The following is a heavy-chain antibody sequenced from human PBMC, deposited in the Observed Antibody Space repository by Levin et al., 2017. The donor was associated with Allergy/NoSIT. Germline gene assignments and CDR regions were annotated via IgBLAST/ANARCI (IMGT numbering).Heavy chain of an antibody. J-gene: IGHJ4*02. D-gene: IGHD3-16*01. V-gene: IGHV1-2*02. Sequence: ASVKVSCKASGYTFTGYYMHWVRQAPGQGLEWMGWINPNSGGTNYAQKFQGRVTMTRDTSISTAYMELSRLRSDDTAVYYCAREDMITFGGPVIDYWGQGTLVTVSS. CDR2: INPNSGGT. CDR1: GYTFTGYY. CDR3: AREDMITFGGPVIDY.